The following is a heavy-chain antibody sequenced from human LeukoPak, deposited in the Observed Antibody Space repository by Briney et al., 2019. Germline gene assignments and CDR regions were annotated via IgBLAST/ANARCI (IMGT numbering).Heavy chain of an antibody. Sequence: GGSLRLSCAASGFTFSSYGMHWVRQAPGKGLEWVAVIWYDGSNKYYADSVKGRFTISRDNSKNTLYLQMNSLRAEDTAVYYCARDRRGNYVGVFDCWGQGTLVTVSS. CDR2: IWYDGSNK. V-gene: IGHV3-33*01. CDR1: GFTFSSYG. CDR3: ARDRRGNYVGVFDC. J-gene: IGHJ4*02. D-gene: IGHD4-11*01.